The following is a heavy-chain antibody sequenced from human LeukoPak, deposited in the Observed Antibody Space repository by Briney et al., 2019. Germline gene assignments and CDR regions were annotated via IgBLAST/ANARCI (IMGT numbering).Heavy chain of an antibody. CDR2: MNPNSGNT. CDR1: GYTFTSYD. CDR3: ARDDGSDQLDNWFDP. D-gene: IGHD1-26*01. V-gene: IGHV1-8*01. Sequence: ASVKVSCKAFGYTFTSYDINWVRQAPGQGLEWMGWMNPNSGNTGYAQKFQGRVTMTRNTSINTAYMELSSLSSEDTAVYYCARDDGSDQLDNWFDPWGQGTLVTVSS. J-gene: IGHJ5*02.